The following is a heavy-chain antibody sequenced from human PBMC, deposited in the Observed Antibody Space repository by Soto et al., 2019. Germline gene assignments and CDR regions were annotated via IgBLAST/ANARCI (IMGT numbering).Heavy chain of an antibody. J-gene: IGHJ5*02. CDR2: ISGSGGST. CDR3: AKGALTHYRPEDWFDP. CDR1: GVTFSSYA. D-gene: IGHD4-4*01. Sequence: GRSLRLSCAASGVTFSSYAMSCVRQAPGKGLEWVSAISGSGGSTYYADSVKGRFTISRDNSKNTLYLQMNSLRAEDTAVYYCAKGALTHYRPEDWFDPWGQGTLVTVSS. V-gene: IGHV3-23*01.